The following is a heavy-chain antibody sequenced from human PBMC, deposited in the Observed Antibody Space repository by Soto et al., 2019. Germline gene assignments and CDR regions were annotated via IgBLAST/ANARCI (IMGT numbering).Heavy chain of an antibody. Sequence: PGGSLRLSCAASGFTFSSYWMHWVRQAPGKGLVWVSRINSDGSSTSYADSVKGRFTISRDTSKNMLYLQMNSLRAEDTAIYYCAKDSHWAIISPTHDYWGHGTLVTVSS. CDR3: AKDSHWAIISPTHDY. CDR1: GFTFSSYW. J-gene: IGHJ4*01. V-gene: IGHV3-74*01. CDR2: INSDGSST. D-gene: IGHD2-2*01.